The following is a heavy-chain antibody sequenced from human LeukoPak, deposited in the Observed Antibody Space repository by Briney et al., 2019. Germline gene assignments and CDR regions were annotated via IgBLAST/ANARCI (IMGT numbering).Heavy chain of an antibody. J-gene: IGHJ6*02. D-gene: IGHD4-23*01. CDR2: LNPNTLVT. CDR1: GYTFTDYY. V-gene: IGHV1-2*02. Sequence: ASVKVSCRASGYTFTDYYMHWVRQAPGQGLEWMGWLNPNTLVTKYAQRFQGRVSMTWDTSISTGYMDLHSLTSDDTAVYYCARKDGGRDGMDVWGQGTTVTVSS. CDR3: ARKDGGRDGMDV.